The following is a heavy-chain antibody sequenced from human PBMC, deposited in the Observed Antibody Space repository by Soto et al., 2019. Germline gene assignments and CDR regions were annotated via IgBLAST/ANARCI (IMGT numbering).Heavy chain of an antibody. V-gene: IGHV2-26*01. CDR1: GFSLSNARMG. D-gene: IGHD1-26*01. Sequence: SGPTLVNPTETLTLTCTVSGFSLSNARMGVSWIRQPPGKALEWLAHIFSNDEKSYSTSLKSRLTISKDTSKSQVVLTMTNMDPVDTATYYCARHGRGVGARPLDYWGQGTLVTVPQ. CDR2: IFSNDEK. J-gene: IGHJ4*02. CDR3: ARHGRGVGARPLDY.